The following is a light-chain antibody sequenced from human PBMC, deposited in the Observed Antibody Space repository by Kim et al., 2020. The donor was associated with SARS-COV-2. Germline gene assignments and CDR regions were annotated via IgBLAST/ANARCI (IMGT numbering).Light chain of an antibody. CDR3: QAWDSSTVV. Sequence: SSELTQPPSVSVSPGQTASITCSGDKLGDKYACWYQQKPGQSPVLVIYQDSKRPSGIPERFSGSNSGNTATLTISETQAMDEADYYCQAWDSSTVVFGGGTQLTVL. CDR2: QDS. V-gene: IGLV3-1*01. CDR1: KLGDKY. J-gene: IGLJ2*01.